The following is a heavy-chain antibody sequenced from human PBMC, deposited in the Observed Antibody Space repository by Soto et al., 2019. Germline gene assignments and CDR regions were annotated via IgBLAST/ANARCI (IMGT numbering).Heavy chain of an antibody. CDR1: GFAVPSYA. D-gene: IGHD5-12*01. CDR3: ASIVATTYGMDV. CDR2: INAGNGNT. V-gene: IGHV1-3*01. J-gene: IGHJ6*02. Sequence: AEVSWTASGFAVPSYARQLVHEAPVQRLAWMGLINAGNGNTKYSQKFRGRVTITRDTSASTAYMELSSLRSEDTAVYYCASIVATTYGMDVWGQGTTVPVAS.